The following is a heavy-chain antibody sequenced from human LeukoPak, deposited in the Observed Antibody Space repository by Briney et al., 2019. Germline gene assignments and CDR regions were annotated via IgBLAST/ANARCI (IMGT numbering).Heavy chain of an antibody. J-gene: IGHJ4*02. CDR2: IWSDGTNR. Sequence: PGGSLRLSCAASKFTFSHYGMHWVRQAPGKGLQWVAVIWSDGTNRFYGDSVKGRLTISRDNSNNMVYLQMNSLRVDDTGVYYCARDAQRGFDYSNSLEYWGQGALVTVSS. D-gene: IGHD4-11*01. CDR1: KFTFSHYG. CDR3: ARDAQRGFDYSNSLEY. V-gene: IGHV3-33*01.